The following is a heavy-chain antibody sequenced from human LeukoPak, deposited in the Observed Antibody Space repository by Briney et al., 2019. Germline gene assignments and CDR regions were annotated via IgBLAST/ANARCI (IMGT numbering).Heavy chain of an antibody. J-gene: IGHJ6*03. D-gene: IGHD3-10*01. CDR1: GGSISSYY. CDR3: ARADRRDYYYSYMDV. Sequence: PSETLSLTCTVSGGSISSYYWSWIRQPPGKGLEWIGYIYFSGSTNYNPSLKSRVTISVDTSKNQFSLKLSSVTAADTAVYYCARADRRDYYYSYMDVWGKGTTVTISS. V-gene: IGHV4-59*01. CDR2: IYFSGST.